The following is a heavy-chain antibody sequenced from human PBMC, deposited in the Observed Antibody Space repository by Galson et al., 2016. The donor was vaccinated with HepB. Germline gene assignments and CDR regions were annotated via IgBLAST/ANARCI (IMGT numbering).Heavy chain of an antibody. V-gene: IGHV3-30*18. Sequence: SLRLSCAVSGFTFSRYGMYWVRQAPAKGLEWVALISYDGSNKYYADSVKGRFTISRDNSKNTLYLQMNSLRAEDTAVYYRAKGGGYYDSSGCGFDYWGQGTLVTVSS. CDR1: GFTFSRYG. D-gene: IGHD3-22*01. J-gene: IGHJ4*02. CDR3: AKGGGYYDSSGCGFDY. CDR2: ISYDGSNK.